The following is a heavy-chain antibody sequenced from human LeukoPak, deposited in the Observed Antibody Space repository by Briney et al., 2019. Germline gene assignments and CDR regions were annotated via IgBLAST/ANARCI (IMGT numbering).Heavy chain of an antibody. J-gene: IGHJ6*02. CDR1: GFTFSNYA. D-gene: IGHD3-10*01. Sequence: PGGSLRLSCAASGFTFSNYAMSWVRQAPGKGLEWVSAISGSGATTYYADSVKGRFTISRDHSKNTLYLQMNSLRAEDTAVYSCAKETYGSGSYFDYYYYGMDVWGQGTTVTVSS. CDR3: AKETYGSGSYFDYYYYGMDV. CDR2: ISGSGATT. V-gene: IGHV3-23*01.